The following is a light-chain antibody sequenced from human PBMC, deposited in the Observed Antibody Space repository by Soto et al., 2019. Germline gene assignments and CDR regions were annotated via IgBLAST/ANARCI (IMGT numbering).Light chain of an antibody. V-gene: IGKV3-15*01. CDR2: GAS. Sequence: EIVMTQSPATLSVSPGDRATLSCRASQSVSSNLAWYQQKPGQAPRLLICGASTRATGIPARFSGSGSGTDFTLTISSLQSEDFAVYYCQQYNDWPPYTFGQGTNLEIK. J-gene: IGKJ2*01. CDR1: QSVSSN. CDR3: QQYNDWPPYT.